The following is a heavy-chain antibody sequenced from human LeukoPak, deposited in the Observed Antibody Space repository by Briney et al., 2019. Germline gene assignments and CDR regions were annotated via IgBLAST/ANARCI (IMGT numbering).Heavy chain of an antibody. CDR3: ARVRVIAAAGSRIDH. D-gene: IGHD6-13*01. Sequence: SETLSLTCTVSGGSISSGGYYWTWIRQHPGKGLEWIGYIYYSGSTSYNPSLKSRVTISVDTSKNQFSLKLSSVTAADTAVYYCARVRVIAAAGSRIDHWGQGTLVTVPS. CDR2: IYYSGST. V-gene: IGHV4-31*03. J-gene: IGHJ4*02. CDR1: GGSISSGGYY.